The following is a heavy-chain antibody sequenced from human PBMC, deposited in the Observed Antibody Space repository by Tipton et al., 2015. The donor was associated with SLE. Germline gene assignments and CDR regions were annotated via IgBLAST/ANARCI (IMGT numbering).Heavy chain of an antibody. CDR1: SGSLSNNDY. J-gene: IGHJ6*02. Sequence: TLSLTCTVSSGSLSNNDYWGWIRRAPGKRLEWVGSICCGGNTYYNPSLKSRVAISLDASKTQFSLKLNSVTAADTAVYYCASMIVVIPVEARRDGMDVWGQGTTVTVSS. D-gene: IGHD2-2*01. V-gene: IGHV4-39*07. CDR3: ASMIVVIPVEARRDGMDV. CDR2: ICCGGNT.